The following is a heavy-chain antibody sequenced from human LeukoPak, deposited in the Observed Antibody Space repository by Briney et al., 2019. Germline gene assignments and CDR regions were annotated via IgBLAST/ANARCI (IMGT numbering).Heavy chain of an antibody. J-gene: IGHJ4*02. V-gene: IGHV3-30*02. D-gene: IGHD1-26*01. CDR2: IPYDGSDK. Sequence: GGSLRLSCAASGFTFSAFGMHWVRQAPGKGLEWVTFIPYDGSDKYYADSVKGRFTISRDNSKNTLYLQMNNMRTEDTAVYYCAKAASGSYFLVYFDYWGQGTLVTVSS. CDR1: GFTFSAFG. CDR3: AKAASGSYFLVYFDY.